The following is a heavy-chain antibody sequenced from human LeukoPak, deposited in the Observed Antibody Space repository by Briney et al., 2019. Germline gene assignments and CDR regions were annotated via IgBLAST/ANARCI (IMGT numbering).Heavy chain of an antibody. V-gene: IGHV3-21*01. J-gene: IGHJ4*02. CDR3: ARAREGGYSYGLVGY. D-gene: IGHD5-18*01. Sequence: GGSLRLSCAASGFTFSSYSMNWVRQAPGKGLEWVSSISSSSSYIYYADSVKGRFTISRDNAKNSLYLQMNSLRAEDTAVYYCARAREGGYSYGLVGYWGQGTLVTVSS. CDR2: ISSSSSYI. CDR1: GFTFSSYS.